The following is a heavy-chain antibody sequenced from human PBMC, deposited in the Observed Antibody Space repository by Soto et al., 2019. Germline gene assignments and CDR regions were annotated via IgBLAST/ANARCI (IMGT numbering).Heavy chain of an antibody. CDR2: INAGNGDT. CDR1: GYIFSNYL. V-gene: IGHV1-3*01. J-gene: IGHJ4*02. D-gene: IGHD3-10*01. Sequence: QVQLVQSGAEVKKPGASVKVSCKASGYIFSNYLLHWVRQAPGQRLEWMGWINAGNGDTKYSQKFQGGVTFTRDTSASTIYMELSSLRSEDTAVYYCASPSYGSGYFYWGQGTLVTVSS. CDR3: ASPSYGSGYFY.